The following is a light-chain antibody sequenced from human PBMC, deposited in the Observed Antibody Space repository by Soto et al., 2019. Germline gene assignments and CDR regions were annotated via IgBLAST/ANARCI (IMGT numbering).Light chain of an antibody. J-gene: IGKJ2*01. V-gene: IGKV3-20*01. Sequence: EILLTQSPGTLCLSPGERATLSCRASQSVRNSYLAWYQQKPGQAPRLLIYGASGRATGIPDRFSGSGSGTDLTLTISRLEPEDFAVYYCQQYGSSPYTFGQGTKLEI. CDR1: QSVRNSY. CDR2: GAS. CDR3: QQYGSSPYT.